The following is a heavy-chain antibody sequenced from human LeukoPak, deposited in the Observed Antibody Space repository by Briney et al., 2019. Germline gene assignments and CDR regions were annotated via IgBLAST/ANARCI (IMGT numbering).Heavy chain of an antibody. D-gene: IGHD6-19*01. J-gene: IGHJ5*02. CDR3: ARGTQWLAP. V-gene: IGHV3-30-3*01. CDR1: GFTFSSYA. Sequence: GGSLRLSCAASGFTFSSYAMYWVRQAPGKGLEWVAVISYDGSNKYYADSVKGRFTISRDNAKNSLYLQMNSLRAEDTGVYYCARGTQWLAPWGQGTLVTVSS. CDR2: ISYDGSNK.